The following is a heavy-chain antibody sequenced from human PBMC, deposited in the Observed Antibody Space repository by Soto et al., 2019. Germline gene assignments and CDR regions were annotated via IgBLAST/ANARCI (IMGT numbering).Heavy chain of an antibody. J-gene: IGHJ5*02. CDR3: ARSVFP. Sequence: PSETLSLTCTVAGGAISSGGYYWTWIRQHPGKGLEWIGYIYYSVSTYYNPSLQSRVTISVDTSKNQFSLKLSSVTAADTAVYYCARSVFPWGQGPLVTVSS. V-gene: IGHV4-31*03. CDR2: IYYSVST. CDR1: GGAISSGGYY.